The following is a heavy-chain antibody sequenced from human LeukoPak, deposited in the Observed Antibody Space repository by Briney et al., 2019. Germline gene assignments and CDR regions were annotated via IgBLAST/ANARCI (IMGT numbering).Heavy chain of an antibody. Sequence: SGGFLRLSCAASGFTFSSYAMSWVRQAPGKGLEWVSAISGSGGSTYYADSVKGRFTISRDNSKHTLYLQMNSLRAEDTAVYYCAKSQQWLRGVFDYWGQGTLVTVSS. CDR3: AKSQQWLRGVFDY. CDR1: GFTFSSYA. D-gene: IGHD6-19*01. J-gene: IGHJ4*02. CDR2: ISGSGGST. V-gene: IGHV3-23*01.